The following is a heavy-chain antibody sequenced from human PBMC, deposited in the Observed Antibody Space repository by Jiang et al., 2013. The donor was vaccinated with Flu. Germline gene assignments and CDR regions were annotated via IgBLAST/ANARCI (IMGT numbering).Heavy chain of an antibody. CDR3: AGKHIVVIPAAFNY. V-gene: IGHV4-39*01. D-gene: IGHD2-2*01. CDR2: IYYSGTT. Sequence: LLKPSETLSLTCTVSGDSISSSSYYWGWIRQPPGRGLEWIGSIYYSGTTYYNPSLKSRVSISVDTSKNLFSLKLSSVTAADTAVYYCAGKHIVVIPAAFNYWGQGTLVTVSS. CDR1: GDSISSSSYY. J-gene: IGHJ4*02.